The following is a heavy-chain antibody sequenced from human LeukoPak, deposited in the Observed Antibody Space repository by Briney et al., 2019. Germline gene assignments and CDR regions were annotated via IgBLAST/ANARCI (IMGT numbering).Heavy chain of an antibody. CDR2: INPNSGGT. J-gene: IGHJ3*02. V-gene: IGHV1-2*02. CDR1: GYTFTGYY. D-gene: IGHD3-10*01. Sequence: ASVKVSCKASGYTFTGYYMHWVRQAPGQGLEWMGWINPNSGGTNYAQKFQGRVTMTRDTSISTAYMELSRLRSDDTAVYYCARERGVTYYYGSGSYISSAFDIWGQGTMVTVSS. CDR3: ARERGVTYYYGSGSYISSAFDI.